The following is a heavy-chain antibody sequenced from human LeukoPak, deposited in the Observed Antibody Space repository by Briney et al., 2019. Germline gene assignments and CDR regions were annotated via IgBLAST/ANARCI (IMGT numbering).Heavy chain of an antibody. V-gene: IGHV3-7*01. CDR3: ARDARVVIDY. D-gene: IGHD2-15*01. CDR1: GFTFSSYW. Sequence: GGSLRLSCAASGFTFSSYWMSWVRQAPGKGLEWVANMNLNGGEKYYVDSVKGRFTISRDNAKNSLNLLMNSLRAEDTAVYYCARDARVVIDYWGQGTLVTVSS. J-gene: IGHJ4*02. CDR2: MNLNGGEK.